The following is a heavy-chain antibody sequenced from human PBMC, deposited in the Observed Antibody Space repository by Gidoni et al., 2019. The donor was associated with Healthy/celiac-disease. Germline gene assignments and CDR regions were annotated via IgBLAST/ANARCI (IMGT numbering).Heavy chain of an antibody. CDR3: AKDLEMATIREDEDY. J-gene: IGHJ4*02. Sequence: QVQLVESGGGVVQPGRSLRLSCAASGFTFSSYGMHWVRQAPGKGLEWVAVISYDGSNKYYADSVKGRFTISRDNSKNTLYLQMNSLRAEDTAVYYCAKDLEMATIREDEDYWGQGTLVTVSS. CDR1: GFTFSSYG. D-gene: IGHD5-12*01. V-gene: IGHV3-30*18. CDR2: ISYDGSNK.